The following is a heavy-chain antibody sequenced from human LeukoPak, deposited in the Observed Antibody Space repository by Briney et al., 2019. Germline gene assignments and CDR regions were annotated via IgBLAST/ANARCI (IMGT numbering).Heavy chain of an antibody. J-gene: IGHJ3*02. CDR2: ISSSASTV. V-gene: IGHV3-48*03. Sequence: GGSLRLSCAASGFTFSSYEMNWVRQAPGRGLEWVSYISSSASTVYYADSVKGRFTISRDNAKNSLYLQMNSLRAEDTAVYYCARGPDAFDIWGQGTMVTVSS. CDR3: ARGPDAFDI. CDR1: GFTFSSYE.